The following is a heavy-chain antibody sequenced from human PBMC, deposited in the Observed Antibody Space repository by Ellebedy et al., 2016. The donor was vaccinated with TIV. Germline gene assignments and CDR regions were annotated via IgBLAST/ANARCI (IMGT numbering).Heavy chain of an antibody. CDR1: GITLRNYW. CDR3: ARPPAYCGGDCYSSSVY. Sequence: GGSLRLSXVGSGITLRNYWMTWVRQAPGKGLEWVSYISSSSSTIYYADSVKGRFTISRDNAKNSLYLQMNSLRAEDTAVYYCARPPAYCGGDCYSSSVYWGQGTLVTVSS. J-gene: IGHJ4*02. V-gene: IGHV3-48*04. CDR2: ISSSSSTI. D-gene: IGHD2-21*02.